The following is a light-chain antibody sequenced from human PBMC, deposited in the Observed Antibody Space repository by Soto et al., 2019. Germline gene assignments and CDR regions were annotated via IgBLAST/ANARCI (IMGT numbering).Light chain of an antibody. CDR1: QSISGW. Sequence: DLQMTPSPSTLSASVGDRVTITGRASQSISGWLAWYHQRPGRAPNLLMYKTSSLESGVPSRFSGSGSGTEFTLTISSLQPEDFATYYCLQHNSYPITFGQGTRLEIK. CDR3: LQHNSYPIT. CDR2: KTS. V-gene: IGKV1-5*03. J-gene: IGKJ5*01.